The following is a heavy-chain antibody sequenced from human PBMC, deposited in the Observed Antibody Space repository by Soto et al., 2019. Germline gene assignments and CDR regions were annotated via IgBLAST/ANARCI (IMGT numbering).Heavy chain of an antibody. CDR3: ARHSGWTYYAFSSGYYPTTHNCYYYCGMDV. Sequence: GESLKISCKGSGYSFTSYWIGWVRQMPGKGLEWMGIIYPGDSDTRYSPSFQGQVTISADKSISTAYLQWSSLKASDTAMYYCARHSGWTYYAFSSGYYPTTHNCYYYCGMDVWGQGTTGTV. D-gene: IGHD3-3*01. CDR1: GYSFTSYW. V-gene: IGHV5-51*01. J-gene: IGHJ6*02. CDR2: IYPGDSDT.